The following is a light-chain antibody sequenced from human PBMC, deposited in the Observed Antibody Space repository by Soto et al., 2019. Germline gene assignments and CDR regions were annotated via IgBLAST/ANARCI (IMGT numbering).Light chain of an antibody. J-gene: IGLJ2*01. Sequence: QSVLTQPPSASGPPGQTVTISCPGSRSNIGSNPVNWYQQLPGTAPRLLLYRSSQRPSGVPDRFSGSKSGTSASLAISGLQSEDEAEYYCAAWDDSLYGPVFGGGTKLTVL. CDR1: RSNIGSNP. CDR2: RSS. V-gene: IGLV1-44*01. CDR3: AAWDDSLYGPV.